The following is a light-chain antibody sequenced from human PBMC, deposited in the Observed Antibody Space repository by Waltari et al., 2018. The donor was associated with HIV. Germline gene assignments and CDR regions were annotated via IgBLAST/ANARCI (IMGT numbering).Light chain of an antibody. J-gene: IGLJ2*01. V-gene: IGLV1-47*01. CDR1: PSNIGSHY. Sequence: SVLTPPPSASGTPGQRVTISCSGSPSNIGSHYVFWYQHLPGTAPKLLIHRNDQRPSGVPDRFSASTSGTSASLAISGLRSEDEADYYCVAWDDSLRGVLFGGGTKVAVL. CDR3: VAWDDSLRGVL. CDR2: RND.